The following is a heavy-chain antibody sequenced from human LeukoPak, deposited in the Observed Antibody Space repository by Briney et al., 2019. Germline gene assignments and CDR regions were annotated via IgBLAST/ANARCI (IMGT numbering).Heavy chain of an antibody. CDR3: ARVVAAATTDY. CDR2: INHSGST. J-gene: IGHJ4*02. V-gene: IGHV4-34*01. D-gene: IGHD6-13*01. CDR1: GGSFSGYY. Sequence: SETLSLTCAVYGGSFSGYYWSWIRQPPGKGLEWIGEINHSGSTNYNPSHKSRVTISVDTSKNQFSLKLSSVTAADTAVYYCARVVAAATTDYWGQGTLVTVSS.